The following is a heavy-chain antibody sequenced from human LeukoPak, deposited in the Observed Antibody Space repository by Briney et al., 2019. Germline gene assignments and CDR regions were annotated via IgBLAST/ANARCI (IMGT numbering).Heavy chain of an antibody. D-gene: IGHD3-10*01. CDR1: GFTFSSYA. J-gene: IGHJ4*02. V-gene: IGHV3-30*04. Sequence: PGGSLRLSCAASGFTFSSYAMHWVRQAPGKGLEWVAVISYDGSNKYYADSVKGRFTISRDNSKNTLYLQMNSLRAEDTAVYYCARDTPDYGSGSYIDYWGQGTLVTVSS. CDR3: ARDTPDYGSGSYIDY. CDR2: ISYDGSNK.